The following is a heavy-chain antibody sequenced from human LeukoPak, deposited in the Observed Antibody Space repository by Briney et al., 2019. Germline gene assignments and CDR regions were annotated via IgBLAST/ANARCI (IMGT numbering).Heavy chain of an antibody. Sequence: GGSLRLSCAASEFTISDHYMDWVRQAPGKGLEWVGRTSNKADSYTTYYVASVKGRFTISRDDSKNLLYLQMKSLKAEDTAVYYCTRHYFSDWGQGTLVTVSS. J-gene: IGHJ4*02. V-gene: IGHV3-72*01. CDR1: EFTISDHY. CDR2: TSNKADSYTT. CDR3: TRHYFSD. D-gene: IGHD2-15*01.